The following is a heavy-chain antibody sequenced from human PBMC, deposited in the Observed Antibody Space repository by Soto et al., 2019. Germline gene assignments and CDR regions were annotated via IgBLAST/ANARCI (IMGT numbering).Heavy chain of an antibody. CDR1: GFTFSSYA. Sequence: GGSLRLSCAASGFTFSSYAMSWVRQAPGKGLEWVSAISGSGGSTYYADSVKGRFTISRDNSKNTLYLQMNSLRAEDTAVYYCAKDGGYYYGSGIPTPFDYWGQGTLVTVSS. CDR2: ISGSGGST. D-gene: IGHD3-10*01. CDR3: AKDGGYYYGSGIPTPFDY. J-gene: IGHJ4*02. V-gene: IGHV3-23*01.